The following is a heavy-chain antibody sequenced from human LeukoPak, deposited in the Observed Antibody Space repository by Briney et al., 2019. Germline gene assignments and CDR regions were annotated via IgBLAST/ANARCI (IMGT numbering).Heavy chain of an antibody. CDR1: GFTFSSYS. V-gene: IGHV3-21*01. J-gene: IGHJ3*02. CDR3: ARSGRGYEDAFDI. D-gene: IGHD5-12*01. Sequence: GGSLRLSCAASGFTFSSYSMNWVRQAPGKGLEWVSSISSSSSYIYYADSVKGRFTISRDNAKNSLYLQMNSLRAEDTAVYYCARSGRGYEDAFDIWGQGTMVIVSS. CDR2: ISSSSSYI.